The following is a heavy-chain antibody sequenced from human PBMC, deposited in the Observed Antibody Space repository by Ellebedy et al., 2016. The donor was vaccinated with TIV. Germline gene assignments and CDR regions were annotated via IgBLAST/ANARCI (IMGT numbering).Heavy chain of an antibody. CDR1: GGSIRSYY. CDR2: IYYSGST. V-gene: IGHV4-59*01. J-gene: IGHJ4*02. CDR3: ARGPSTSAHLDS. Sequence: SETLSLTCTVSGGSIRSYYWSWIRQPPGKGLEWIGYIYYSGSTNYNPSLKSRVTISVDTSKDQFSLRLSSVTAADTAVYYCARGPSTSAHLDSWGQGALVIVSS.